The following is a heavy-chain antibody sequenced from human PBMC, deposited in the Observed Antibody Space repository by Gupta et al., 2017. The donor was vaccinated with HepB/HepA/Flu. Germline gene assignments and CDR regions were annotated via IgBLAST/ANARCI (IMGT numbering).Heavy chain of an antibody. Sequence: EVQLVESGGGQIKPGGSLRLSCAASGFTFSFYSMNWVRQAPGKGLEWVSFIDSTSSSIYYADSLKGRFTISRDNAKNSLYLQMNILRAEDTAVYYCARLGGIRWDFDYWGQGTLVTVSS. CDR3: ARLGGIRWDFDY. J-gene: IGHJ4*02. V-gene: IGHV3-21*01. CDR1: GFTFSFYS. D-gene: IGHD3-16*01. CDR2: IDSTSSSI.